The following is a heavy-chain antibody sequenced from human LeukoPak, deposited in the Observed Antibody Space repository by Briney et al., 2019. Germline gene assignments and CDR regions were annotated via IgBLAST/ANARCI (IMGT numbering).Heavy chain of an antibody. Sequence: PGGSLRLSCAASGFTFSSYGMHWVRQAPGKGLEWVAVIWYDGSNKYYADSVKGRFTISRDNSKNTLYLQMNSLRAEDTAVYYCARDPEWELLYFDYWGQGTLVTVSS. CDR2: IWYDGSNK. D-gene: IGHD1-26*01. CDR1: GFTFSSYG. CDR3: ARDPEWELLYFDY. V-gene: IGHV3-33*01. J-gene: IGHJ4*02.